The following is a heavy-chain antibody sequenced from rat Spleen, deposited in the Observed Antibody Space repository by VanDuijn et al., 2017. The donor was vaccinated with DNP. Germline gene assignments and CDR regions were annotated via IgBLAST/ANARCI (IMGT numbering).Heavy chain of an antibody. V-gene: IGHV5S10*01. CDR3: VTHPSWFGY. J-gene: IGHJ3*01. CDR2: ILFDGTRT. Sequence: EVQLVESGGGLVQPGRSLKLSCAASGFNFSDYNMAWVRQTPKKGLEWITSILFDGTRTYYRDSVKGRFTISRDNAKRTQYLQMDSLRSEDTATYYCVTHPSWFGYWGQGTLVTVSS. CDR1: GFNFSDYN.